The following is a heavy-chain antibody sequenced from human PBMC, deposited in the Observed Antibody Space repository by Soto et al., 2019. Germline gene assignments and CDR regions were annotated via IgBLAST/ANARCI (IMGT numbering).Heavy chain of an antibody. CDR2: IYYSGST. CDR3: ARVCGGDCHYGMDV. D-gene: IGHD2-21*02. CDR1: GGSISSGGYY. Sequence: QVQLQESGPGLVKPSQTLSLTCTVSGGSISSGGYYWTWIRQHPGKGLEWIGYIYYSGSTYYNPSRHMRVTISVYTSKIQFALKLSSVTAADTAVYYCARVCGGDCHYGMDVWGQGTTVTVSS. V-gene: IGHV4-31*03. J-gene: IGHJ6*02.